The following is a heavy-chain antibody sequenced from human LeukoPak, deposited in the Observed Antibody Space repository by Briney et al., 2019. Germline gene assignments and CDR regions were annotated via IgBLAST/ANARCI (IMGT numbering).Heavy chain of an antibody. CDR2: MNPNSGNT. J-gene: IGHJ4*02. CDR1: GYTFTNYG. CDR3: ARDLSSSYFDY. D-gene: IGHD6-13*01. Sequence: ASVKVSCKASGYTFTNYGISWVRQAPGQGLEWMGWMNPNSGNTGYAQKFQGRVTITRDTSASTAYMELSSLRSEDTAVYYCARDLSSSYFDYWGQGTLVTVSS. V-gene: IGHV1-8*03.